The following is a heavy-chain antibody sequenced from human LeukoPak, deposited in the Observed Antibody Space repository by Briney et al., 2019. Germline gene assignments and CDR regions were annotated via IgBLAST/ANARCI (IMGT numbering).Heavy chain of an antibody. CDR3: AMGYSYGPSDMDV. Sequence: ASVKVSCKASGYTFTSYAMNWVRQAPGQGLEWMGWINTNTGNPAYAQGFTGRFVFSLDTSVSTAYLQISSLKAEDTAVYYCAMGYSYGPSDMDVWGKGTTVTVSS. D-gene: IGHD5-18*01. V-gene: IGHV7-4-1*02. CDR2: INTNTGNP. J-gene: IGHJ6*03. CDR1: GYTFTSYA.